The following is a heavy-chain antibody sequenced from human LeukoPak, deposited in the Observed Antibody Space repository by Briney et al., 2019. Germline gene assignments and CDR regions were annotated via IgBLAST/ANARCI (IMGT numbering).Heavy chain of an antibody. CDR1: GGSISSYY. CDR2: IYYSGST. D-gene: IGHD3-22*01. Sequence: SETLSLTCTVSGGSISSYYWSWIRQPPGKGLEWIGYIYYSGSTNYNPSLKSRVTISVDTSKNQFSLKLSSVTAADTAVYYCARDYYDSSGYSASFDYWGQGTLVTVSS. CDR3: ARDYYDSSGYSASFDY. J-gene: IGHJ4*02. V-gene: IGHV4-59*12.